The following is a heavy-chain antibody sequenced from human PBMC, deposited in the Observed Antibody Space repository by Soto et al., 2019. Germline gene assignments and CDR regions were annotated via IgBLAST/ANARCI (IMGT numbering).Heavy chain of an antibody. V-gene: IGHV1-69*13. D-gene: IGHD3-22*01. CDR1: GGTFRSYA. CDR3: VYYYDSSGYYGDGMDV. J-gene: IGHJ6*02. Sequence: SVKVSCKASGGTFRSYAISWVRQAPGQGLEWMGGIIPIFGTANYAQKFQGRVTITADESTSTAYMELSSLRSEDTAVYYCVYYYDSSGYYGDGMDVWGQGTTVTVSS. CDR2: IIPIFGTA.